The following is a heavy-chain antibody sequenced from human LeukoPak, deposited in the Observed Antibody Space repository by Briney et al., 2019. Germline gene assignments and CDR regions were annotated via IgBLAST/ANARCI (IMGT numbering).Heavy chain of an antibody. J-gene: IGHJ4*02. CDR2: INPNSGGT. CDR1: GYTFTGYY. Sequence: GASVKVSCKASGYTFTGYYMHWVRQAPGRGLEWMGWINPNSGGTNYAQKFQGRVTMTRDTSINTAYMEVRGLRSDDTAVYYCARVLCSGGSCYSAPDYWGQGTLVTVSS. V-gene: IGHV1-2*02. D-gene: IGHD2-15*01. CDR3: ARVLCSGGSCYSAPDY.